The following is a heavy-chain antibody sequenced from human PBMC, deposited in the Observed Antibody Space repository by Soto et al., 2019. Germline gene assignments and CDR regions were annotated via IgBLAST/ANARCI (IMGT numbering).Heavy chain of an antibody. J-gene: IGHJ6*02. V-gene: IGHV3-30-3*01. CDR1: GFTFSSYA. D-gene: IGHD3-3*01. CDR2: ISYDGSNK. CDR3: ARQRFLDLYYYYGMDV. Sequence: QVQLVESGGGVVQPGRSLRLSCAASGFTFSSYAMHWVRQAPGKGLEWVAVISYDGSNKYYADSVKGRFTISRDNSKNTLYLQMNSLRAEDTAVYYCARQRFLDLYYYYGMDVWGQGTTVTVSS.